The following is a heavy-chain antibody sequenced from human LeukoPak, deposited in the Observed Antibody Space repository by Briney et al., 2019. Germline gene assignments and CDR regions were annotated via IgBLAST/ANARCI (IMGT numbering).Heavy chain of an antibody. CDR2: ISGSTSTK. Sequence: GGSLRLSCAASGFTFSSYEMNWVRQAPGKGLEWVAYISGSTSTKYYADSVKGRFTISRDNAQKSLYLQMNSLRAEDTAVYYCASERTGIAAAGEALVDYWGQGTLVTVSS. CDR3: ASERTGIAAAGEALVDY. D-gene: IGHD6-13*01. CDR1: GFTFSSYE. J-gene: IGHJ4*02. V-gene: IGHV3-48*03.